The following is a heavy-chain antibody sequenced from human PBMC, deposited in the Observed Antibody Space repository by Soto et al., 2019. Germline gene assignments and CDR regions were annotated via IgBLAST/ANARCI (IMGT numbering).Heavy chain of an antibody. D-gene: IGHD1-20*01. CDR3: ARGRTLITGTSLDY. Sequence: QVQLQQWGAGLLKPSETLSLTCAVYGGSFSGYYWTWIRQPPGKGLEWIGEINHSGSTNYKPSLRGRVTISVDTSKNQLSLKVNSVTAADTAVYYCARGRTLITGTSLDYWGQGTLVTVSS. CDR1: GGSFSGYY. CDR2: INHSGST. V-gene: IGHV4-34*01. J-gene: IGHJ4*02.